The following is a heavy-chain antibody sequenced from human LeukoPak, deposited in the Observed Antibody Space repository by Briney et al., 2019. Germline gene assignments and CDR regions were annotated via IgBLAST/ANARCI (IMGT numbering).Heavy chain of an antibody. V-gene: IGHV3-66*02. CDR2: IYSGGST. D-gene: IGHD1-26*01. Sequence: GGSLRLSCAASGFTVRSKYMSWVRQAPGKGLEWVSVIYSGGSTYYAASVKGRFTISRDSSRNTLYLQMNSLRAEDTAVYYCARGSTGSYFGFDYWGQGTLVTVSS. CDR3: ARGSTGSYFGFDY. J-gene: IGHJ4*02. CDR1: GFTVRSKY.